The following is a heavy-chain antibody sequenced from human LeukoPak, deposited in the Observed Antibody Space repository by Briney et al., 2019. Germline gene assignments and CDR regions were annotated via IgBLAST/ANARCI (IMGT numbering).Heavy chain of an antibody. D-gene: IGHD3-10*01. CDR1: GYRFTSYW. CDR2: IYPGYSDT. CDR3: SRQYYYGSGSRFDP. V-gene: IGHV5-51*01. Sequence: GESLKISCKGSGYRFTSYWISWVRQMPGKGLEWMGIIYPGYSDTRYSPSFQGQVTISADKSISTAYLQWSSLKASDTAMYYCSRQYYYGSGSRFDPWGQGTLVTVSS. J-gene: IGHJ5*02.